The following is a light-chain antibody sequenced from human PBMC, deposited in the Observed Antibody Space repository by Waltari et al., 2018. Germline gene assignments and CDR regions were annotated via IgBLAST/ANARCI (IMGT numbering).Light chain of an antibody. V-gene: IGLV3-1*01. CDR1: NLGDKR. Sequence: SQALTQPPSVSVSPHQPASITCPCYNLGDKRGCWYQQNPGQSPVLVIYQDSKRHYGIPERFADSSSGNTATLTISGTQAMDEADYYCQACDSTATQGVFGGGTKLTVL. CDR2: QDS. J-gene: IGLJ3*02. CDR3: QACDSTATQGV.